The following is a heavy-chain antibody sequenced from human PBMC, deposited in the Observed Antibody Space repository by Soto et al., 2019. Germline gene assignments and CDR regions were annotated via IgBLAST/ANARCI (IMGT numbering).Heavy chain of an antibody. J-gene: IGHJ6*02. Sequence: ASVKVSCKASGYAFTTYDINWVRQATGQGLEWMGWMSPNSGATGYAQKFQGRVTMTRDTSISTAYMELSNLRSEDTAIYYCARGVDAGVDVWGQGTTVTVSS. CDR1: GYAFTTYD. V-gene: IGHV1-8*01. CDR2: MSPNSGAT. D-gene: IGHD1-1*01. CDR3: ARGVDAGVDV.